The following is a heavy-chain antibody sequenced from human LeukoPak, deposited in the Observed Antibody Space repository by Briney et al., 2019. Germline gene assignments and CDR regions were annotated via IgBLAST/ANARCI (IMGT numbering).Heavy chain of an antibody. CDR1: GFTFDDYA. J-gene: IGHJ4*02. V-gene: IGHV3-9*01. CDR3: ARGTRSVVVVPAASLDY. CDR2: ISWNSGSI. D-gene: IGHD2-2*01. Sequence: GGSLRLSCAASGFTFDDYAMHWVRQAPGKGLEWVSGISWNSGSIGYADSVKGRFTISRDNAKNSLYLQMNSLRAEDTALYYCARGTRSVVVVPAASLDYWGQGTLVTVSS.